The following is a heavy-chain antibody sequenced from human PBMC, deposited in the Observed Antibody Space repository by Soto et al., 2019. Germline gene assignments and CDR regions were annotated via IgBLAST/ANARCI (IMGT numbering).Heavy chain of an antibody. J-gene: IGHJ6*02. V-gene: IGHV3-11*05. CDR3: AREYYYTMDV. Sequence: QVQLVESGGGLVRPGGSLRLSCEASGFTFRDYYMIWFRQAPGKGLEWLSYIDSSTKYTNYADSVKGRFTISRDNAKNSLCLQMNSLRADDTAVYYCAREYYYTMDVWGQGTMVTVSS. CDR1: GFTFRDYY. CDR2: IDSSTKYT.